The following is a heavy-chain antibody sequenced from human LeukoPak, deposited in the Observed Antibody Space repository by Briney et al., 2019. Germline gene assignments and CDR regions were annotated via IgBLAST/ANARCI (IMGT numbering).Heavy chain of an antibody. D-gene: IGHD2/OR15-2a*01. CDR2: IYWDDDK. CDR1: GGSISSYYW. J-gene: IGHJ4*02. Sequence: QTLSLTCTVSGGSISSYYWSWIRQPPGKALEWLALIYWDDDKRYSPSLKSRLTITKDTSKNQVVLTMTNVDPVDTATYYCAHIFHQTSMQIDYWGQGTLVTVSS. CDR3: AHIFHQTSMQIDY. V-gene: IGHV2-5*08.